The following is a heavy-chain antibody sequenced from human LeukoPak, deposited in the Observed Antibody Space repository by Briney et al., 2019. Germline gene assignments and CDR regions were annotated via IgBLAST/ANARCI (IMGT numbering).Heavy chain of an antibody. CDR3: ARVDGGSYHRTFDI. V-gene: IGHV4-59*01. Sequence: SETLSLTCTVSGGSISSYYWSWIRQPPGKGLEWLGYIYYSGSTNYNPSLKSRVTISVDTSKNQFSLKLSSVTAADTAVYYCARVDGGSYHRTFDIWGQGTMVTVSS. CDR1: GGSISSYY. D-gene: IGHD1-26*01. J-gene: IGHJ3*02. CDR2: IYYSGST.